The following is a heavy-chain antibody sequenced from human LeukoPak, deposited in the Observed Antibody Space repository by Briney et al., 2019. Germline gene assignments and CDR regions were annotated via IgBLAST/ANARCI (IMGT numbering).Heavy chain of an antibody. D-gene: IGHD2-21*02. Sequence: GGSLRLSCAASGVTFSNYAMSSVRQTPGGGRESVSYISGSGGLTYYADSVKGRFTISRDNSKNSLYLQMNSLRTEDTALYYCAKDAIQCGGDCYSPGAEYFQHWGQGTLVTVSS. V-gene: IGHV3-23*01. CDR3: AKDAIQCGGDCYSPGAEYFQH. CDR1: GVTFSNYA. CDR2: ISGSGGLT. J-gene: IGHJ1*01.